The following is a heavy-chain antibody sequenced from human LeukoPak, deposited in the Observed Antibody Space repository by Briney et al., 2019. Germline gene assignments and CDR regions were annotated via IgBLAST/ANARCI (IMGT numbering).Heavy chain of an antibody. CDR3: ARDAGPGITIFGVVITHIRPFDY. D-gene: IGHD3-3*01. V-gene: IGHV1-18*01. J-gene: IGHJ4*02. CDR1: GYTFTSYG. CDR2: ISAYNGNT. Sequence: GASVKVSCKASGYTFTSYGISWVRQATGQGLEWMGWISAYNGNTNYAQKLQGRVTMTTDTSTSTAYMELRSLRSDDTAVYYCARDAGPGITIFGVVITHIRPFDYWGQGTLVTVSS.